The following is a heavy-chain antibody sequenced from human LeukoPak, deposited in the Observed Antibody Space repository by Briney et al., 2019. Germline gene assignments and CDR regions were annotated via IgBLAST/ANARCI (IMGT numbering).Heavy chain of an antibody. Sequence: PSETLSLTCAVYGGSFSGYYWSWIRQPPGKGLEWIGEINHSGSTNYNPSLKSRVTISVDTSKNQFSLKLSSVTAADTAVYYCARGLGYGHYVPNYWGQGTLVTVSS. J-gene: IGHJ4*02. D-gene: IGHD4-17*01. CDR3: ARGLGYGHYVPNY. V-gene: IGHV4-34*01. CDR2: INHSGST. CDR1: GGSFSGYY.